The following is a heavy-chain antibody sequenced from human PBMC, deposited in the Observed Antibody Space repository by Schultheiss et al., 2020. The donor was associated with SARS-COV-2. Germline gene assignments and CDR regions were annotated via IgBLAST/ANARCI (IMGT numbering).Heavy chain of an antibody. V-gene: IGHV4-31*03. CDR3: ARGAIAAAGTFVDY. CDR1: GASISSGGYY. Sequence: SQTLSLTCTVSGASISSGGYYWTWVRQKPGKGLEWLGYIYDSGSTQHNPSLKSRLVMSIDTSKNQFSMMLTSVTAADTAVYYCARGAIAAAGTFVDYWGQGTLVTVSS. J-gene: IGHJ4*02. CDR2: IYDSGST. D-gene: IGHD6-13*01.